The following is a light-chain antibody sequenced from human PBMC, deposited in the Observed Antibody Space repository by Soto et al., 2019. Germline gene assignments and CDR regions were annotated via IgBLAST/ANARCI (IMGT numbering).Light chain of an antibody. Sequence: DIHMTHSPSSLSAFVVDRVTITCRASQGISNFLAWYQQKPGKVPKLLIYAASTLQSGVPSRFSGSGSGTDFTLTISSLQPEDVATYYCQKCKTAPFTFGGGTKVDIK. V-gene: IGKV1-27*01. CDR3: QKCKTAPFT. CDR2: AAS. CDR1: QGISNF. J-gene: IGKJ4*01.